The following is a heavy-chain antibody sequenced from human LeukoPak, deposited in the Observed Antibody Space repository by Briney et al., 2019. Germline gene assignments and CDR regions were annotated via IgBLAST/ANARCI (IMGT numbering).Heavy chain of an antibody. CDR2: INHSGST. CDR3: ARAAHGYCSSTSCYRGAFDI. V-gene: IGHV4-34*01. Sequence: PSETLSLTCAVHGGSFSGYYWSWIRQPPGKGLEWIGEINHSGSTNYNPSLKSRVTISVDTSKNQFSLKLSSVTAADTAVYYCARAAHGYCSSTSCYRGAFDIWGQGTMVTVSS. D-gene: IGHD2-2*01. CDR1: GGSFSGYY. J-gene: IGHJ3*02.